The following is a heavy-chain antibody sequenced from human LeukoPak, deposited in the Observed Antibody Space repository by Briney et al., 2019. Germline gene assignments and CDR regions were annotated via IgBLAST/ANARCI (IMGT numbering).Heavy chain of an antibody. CDR2: INHSGST. V-gene: IGHV4-34*01. D-gene: IGHD3-9*01. J-gene: IGHJ4*02. CDR1: GGSFSGYY. CDR3: ARPYDILTGYDY. Sequence: SETLSLTCAVYGGSFSGYYWSWIRQPPGKGLEWIGEINHSGSTNYNPSLKSRVTISVDTSKNQFSLKLSSVTAADTAVYYCARPYDILTGYDYWGQGTLVTVSS.